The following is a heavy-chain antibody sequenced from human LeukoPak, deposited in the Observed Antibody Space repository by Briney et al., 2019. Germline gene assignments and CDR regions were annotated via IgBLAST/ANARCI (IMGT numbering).Heavy chain of an antibody. Sequence: PSETLSLTCTVSGCSISSGSYYWSLIRQPPGKVLEWVGYIYYRGSTYYNPSLKTRVTISVETSKNQFSLKLSSVTAADTAVYYCARVGNYYDSSGYYCDAFDIWGQGTMVTVSS. D-gene: IGHD3-22*01. CDR3: ARVGNYYDSSGYYCDAFDI. J-gene: IGHJ3*02. V-gene: IGHV4-61*01. CDR2: IYYRGST. CDR1: GCSISSGSYY.